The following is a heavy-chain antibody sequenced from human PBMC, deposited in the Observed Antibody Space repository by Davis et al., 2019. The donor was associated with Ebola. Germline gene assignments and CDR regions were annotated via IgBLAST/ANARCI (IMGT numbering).Heavy chain of an antibody. J-gene: IGHJ6*02. Sequence: SETLSLTCAVSGGSISSSNWWSWVRQPPGKGLEWIGEINHSGSTNYNPSLKSRVTISVDTSKNQFSLKLSSVTAADTAVYYCARGSGSWYYYNILFWGQGTTVTVSS. CDR1: GGSISSSNW. CDR3: ARGSGSWYYYNILF. CDR2: INHSGST. V-gene: IGHV4-4*02. D-gene: IGHD6-13*01.